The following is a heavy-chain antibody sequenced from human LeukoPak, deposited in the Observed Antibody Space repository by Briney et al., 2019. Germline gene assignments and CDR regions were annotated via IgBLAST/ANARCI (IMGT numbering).Heavy chain of an antibody. CDR1: GFTFSGYD. CDR3: AKDIAAAGGPCAY. CDR2: IRSDGSDK. J-gene: IGHJ4*02. Sequence: GRSLRLSCAASGFTFSGYDMHWVRQAPGKGLEWVALIRSDGSDKYYADSVKGRFTISRDNSKNTVFLQMNSLRAEDTAVYYCAKDIAAAGGPCAYWGRGTLVTVSS. D-gene: IGHD6-13*01. V-gene: IGHV3-33*06.